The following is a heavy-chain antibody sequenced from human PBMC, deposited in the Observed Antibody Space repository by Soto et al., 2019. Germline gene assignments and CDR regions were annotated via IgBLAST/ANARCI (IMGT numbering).Heavy chain of an antibody. J-gene: IGHJ4*02. Sequence: QVQLQQWGAGLLKPSETLSLTCAVYGGSLSGYYWSWIRQPPGKALEWIGEFIHSGNSSYNPSLKSRVTISVDTSKNQLLLNLSSVTAADTAMYYCARHHVRGRTILGAAEFWGQGTLVTVSS. CDR2: FIHSGNS. CDR3: ARHHVRGRTILGAAEF. D-gene: IGHD2-8*02. V-gene: IGHV4-34*12. CDR1: GGSLSGYY.